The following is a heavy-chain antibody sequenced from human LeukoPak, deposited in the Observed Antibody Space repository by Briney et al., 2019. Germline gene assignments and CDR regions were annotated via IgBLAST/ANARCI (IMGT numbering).Heavy chain of an antibody. CDR2: ISYDGSNK. J-gene: IGHJ4*02. D-gene: IGHD3-10*01. CDR1: GFTFSSYA. Sequence: GGSLRLSCAASGFTFSSYAVHWVRQAPGKGLEWVAVISYDGSNKYYADSVKGRFTISRDNSKNTLYLQMNSLRAEDTAVYYCARASGRMVRGVPLDYWGQGTLVTVSS. V-gene: IGHV3-30-3*01. CDR3: ARASGRMVRGVPLDY.